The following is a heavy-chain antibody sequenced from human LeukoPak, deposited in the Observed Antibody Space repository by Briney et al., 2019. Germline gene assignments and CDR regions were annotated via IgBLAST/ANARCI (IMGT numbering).Heavy chain of an antibody. CDR3: ASSADSGYSLD. CDR2: IKQDGSEK. D-gene: IGHD3-22*01. J-gene: IGHJ4*02. CDR1: GFTFSSYW. V-gene: IGHV3-7*01. Sequence: GGSLRLSCAASGFTFSSYWMSWVRQAPGKGLEWVANIKQDGSEKYYVDSVKGRFTISRGNAKNSLYLQMNSLRAEDTAVYYCASSADSGYSLDWGQGTLVTVSS.